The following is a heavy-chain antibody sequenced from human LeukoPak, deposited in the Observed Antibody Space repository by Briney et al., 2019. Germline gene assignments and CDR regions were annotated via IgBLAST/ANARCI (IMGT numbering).Heavy chain of an antibody. CDR3: AGTTGRYFEY. Sequence: PSETLSLTCTVSGDSINPYDWSWIRQPPGEGLEWIGYIFYRGSTNYNAALKSRVAISLDTSKNQFSMKLNSVSAADTAVYYCAGTTGRYFEYWGQGILVTVSS. J-gene: IGHJ4*02. V-gene: IGHV4-59*01. CDR1: GDSINPYD. D-gene: IGHD1-26*01. CDR2: IFYRGST.